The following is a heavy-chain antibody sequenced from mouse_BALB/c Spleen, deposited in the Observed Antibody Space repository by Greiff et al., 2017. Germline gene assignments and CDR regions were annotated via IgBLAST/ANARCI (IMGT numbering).Heavy chain of an antibody. CDR1: GFSLTSYG. D-gene: IGHD2-14*01. Sequence: VQLQESGPSLVQPSQSLSITCTVSGFSLTSYGVHWVRQSPGKGLEWLGVIWRGGSTDYNAAFMSRLSITKDNSKSQVFFKMNSLQADDTAIYYCAKMDYYRSQAWFAYWGQGTLVTVSA. V-gene: IGHV2-5-1*01. CDR2: IWRGGST. CDR3: AKMDYYRSQAWFAY. J-gene: IGHJ3*01.